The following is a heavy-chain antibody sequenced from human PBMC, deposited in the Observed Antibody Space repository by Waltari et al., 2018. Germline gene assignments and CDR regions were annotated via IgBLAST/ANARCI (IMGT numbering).Heavy chain of an antibody. J-gene: IGHJ4*02. V-gene: IGHV3-23*01. CDR1: GFNFISYA. D-gene: IGHD3-22*01. CDR2: ISDSGVIT. Sequence: EEHLLESGGGLAQPGGSLRLSCAASGFNFISYAMGWVRQAPGKGREGVSGISDSGVITKYADSVKGRFTVSRDNSKNTVFLHLNSLRAEDTAIYYCARHLYSIDYLELAKWGQGTLVTVSS. CDR3: ARHLYSIDYLELAK.